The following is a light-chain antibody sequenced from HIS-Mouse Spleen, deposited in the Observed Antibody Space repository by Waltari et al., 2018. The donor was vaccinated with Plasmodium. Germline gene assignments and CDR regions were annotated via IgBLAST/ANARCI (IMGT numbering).Light chain of an antibody. CDR2: AAS. CDR1: QGISSY. V-gene: IGKV1-8*01. Sequence: AIRMTQSPSSFSASTGYRVTISCRASQGISSYLAWYQQKPGKAPKVLIYAASTLQSGGTSRVSGSGSGTDFSLTVNCLQSEEFATYYCQQYYRYPLTFGGGTKVEIK. J-gene: IGKJ4*01. CDR3: QQYYRYPLT.